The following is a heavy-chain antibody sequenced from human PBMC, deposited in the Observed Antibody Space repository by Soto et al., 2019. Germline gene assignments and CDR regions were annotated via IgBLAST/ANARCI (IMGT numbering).Heavy chain of an antibody. V-gene: IGHV3-23*01. Sequence: GGSLRLSCAASGFTFSSYAMSWVRQAPGKGLEWVSAISGSGGSTYYADSVKGRFTISRDNSKNTLYLQMTSLRADDTAVYYCAKDRRAGGNYGFYSDFWGQGALVTVSS. CDR2: ISGSGGST. CDR1: GFTFSSYA. D-gene: IGHD1-7*01. J-gene: IGHJ4*02. CDR3: AKDRRAGGNYGFYSDF.